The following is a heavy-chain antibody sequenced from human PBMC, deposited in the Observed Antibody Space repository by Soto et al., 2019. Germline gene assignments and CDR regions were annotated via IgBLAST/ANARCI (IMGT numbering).Heavy chain of an antibody. V-gene: IGHV4-39*01. D-gene: IGHD2-15*01. J-gene: IGHJ1*01. CDR3: ARLSGGNHLGGSEYFQH. CDR1: GGSISSSSYY. CDR2: IYYSGST. Sequence: QLQLQESGPGLVKPSETLSLTCTVSGGSISSSSYYWGWIRQPPGKGLEWIGSIYYSGSTYYNPSPKTRFPIPENTSKNPFSLKLSCLPAADTAVYYCARLSGGNHLGGSEYFQHWGQGTLVTVSS.